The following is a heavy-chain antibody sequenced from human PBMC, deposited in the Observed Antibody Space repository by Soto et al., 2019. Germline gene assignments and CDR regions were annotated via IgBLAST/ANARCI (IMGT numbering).Heavy chain of an antibody. Sequence: QVQLVESGGGVVQPGRSLRLSCAASGFTFSSYGMHWVRQAPGKGLEWVAVISYDGNNKYYADSVKGRFTISREDSKNTVYLEMNSLRIEDTAVYSCENEAHSGSSGVCFHNWVDPWGQGTLVTVSS. CDR3: ENEAHSGSSGVCFHNWVDP. V-gene: IGHV3-30*18. CDR2: ISYDGNNK. J-gene: IGHJ5*02. D-gene: IGHD2-8*02. CDR1: GFTFSSYG.